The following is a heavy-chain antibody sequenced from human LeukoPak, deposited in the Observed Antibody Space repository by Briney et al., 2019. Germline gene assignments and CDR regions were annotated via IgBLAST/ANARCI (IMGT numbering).Heavy chain of an antibody. CDR1: GFTFDDYG. V-gene: IGHV3-20*04. Sequence: GGSLRHSCAASGFTFDDYGMSWVRQAPGKGLEWVSGINWNGGSTGYADSVKGRFTISRDNAKNSLYLQMNSLRAEDTALYYCARDVYSGSFDYWGQGTLVTVSS. D-gene: IGHD1-26*01. CDR2: INWNGGST. CDR3: ARDVYSGSFDY. J-gene: IGHJ4*02.